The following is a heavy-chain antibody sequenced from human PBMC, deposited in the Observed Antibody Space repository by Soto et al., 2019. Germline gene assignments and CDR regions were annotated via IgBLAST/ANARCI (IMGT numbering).Heavy chain of an antibody. J-gene: IGHJ4*02. Sequence: PGGSLRLSCAASGFTFSGYAMHWVRQAPGKGLEWVAVISYDGSNKYYADSVKGRFTISRDNSKNTLYLQMNSLRAEDTAVYYCARDWYYDFWSGYFDYWGQGTLVTVSS. CDR1: GFTFSGYA. CDR3: ARDWYYDFWSGYFDY. D-gene: IGHD3-3*01. V-gene: IGHV3-30-3*01. CDR2: ISYDGSNK.